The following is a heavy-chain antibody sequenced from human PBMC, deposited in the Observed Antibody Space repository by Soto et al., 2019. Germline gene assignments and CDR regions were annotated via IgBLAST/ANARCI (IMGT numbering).Heavy chain of an antibody. V-gene: IGHV4-4*07. Sequence: SETLSLTCTVSGGSISSYYWSWIRQPAGKGLEWIGRIYTSGSTNYNPSLKSRVTMSVDTSRNQFSLKLSSVTAADTAVYYCARDVVPRRFLECWFDPWGQGTLVTVSS. CDR2: IYTSGST. CDR1: GGSISSYY. J-gene: IGHJ5*02. CDR3: ARDVVPRRFLECWFDP. D-gene: IGHD3-3*01.